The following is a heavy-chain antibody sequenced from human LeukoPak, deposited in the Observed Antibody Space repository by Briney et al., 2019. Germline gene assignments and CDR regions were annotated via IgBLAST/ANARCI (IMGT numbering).Heavy chain of an antibody. J-gene: IGHJ3*02. D-gene: IGHD2-15*01. CDR1: GYTFTGYY. CDR2: INPNSGGT. CDR3: SRVGDVVVVAATDDAFDI. V-gene: IGHV1-2*06. Sequence: VASVKVSCKASGYTFTGYYMHWVRQAPGQGLEWMGRINPNSGGTNYAQKFQGRGTMTRDTSISTAYMELTRLRSDDTALYYCSRVGDVVVVAATDDAFDIWGQGTMVTVSS.